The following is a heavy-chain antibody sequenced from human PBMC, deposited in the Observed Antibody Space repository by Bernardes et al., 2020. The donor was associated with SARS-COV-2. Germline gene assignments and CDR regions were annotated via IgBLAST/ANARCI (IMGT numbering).Heavy chain of an antibody. D-gene: IGHD3-10*01. CDR2: INWNGGTT. J-gene: IGHJ6*02. V-gene: IGHV3-20*04. Sequence: VGSLILSCAVSGFSFDDHGMSWVRQAPGKGLEWVSAINWNGGTTGYADSVKGRFTISRDNAKNSLNLQMNSLRAEDTALYFCARVTMVRGVSAYYSGMDAFGQGTTVSVSS. CDR1: GFSFDDHG. CDR3: ARVTMVRGVSAYYSGMDA.